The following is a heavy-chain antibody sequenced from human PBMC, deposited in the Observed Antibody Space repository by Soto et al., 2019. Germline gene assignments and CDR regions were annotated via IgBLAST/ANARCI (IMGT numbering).Heavy chain of an antibody. Sequence: GGSLRLSCATSGFTFSNYPMNWVRQAPGKGLEWVSGISAGGDSTYYADSVKGRFTIFRDNSKNSVSLQMNSLRVEDTAVYYCARRVWGQGTLVTVSS. J-gene: IGHJ4*02. CDR2: ISAGGDST. V-gene: IGHV3-23*01. CDR3: ARRV. CDR1: GFTFSNYP.